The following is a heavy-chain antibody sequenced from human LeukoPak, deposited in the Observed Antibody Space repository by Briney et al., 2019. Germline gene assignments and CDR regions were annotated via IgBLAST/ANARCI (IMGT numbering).Heavy chain of an antibody. D-gene: IGHD1-1*01. J-gene: IGHJ5*02. CDR3: ARDHSIDDKSWWLDP. V-gene: IGHV1-46*01. Sequence: GASVKVSCKTSGDTFTRNWMHWIRQGPGQGLEWMGVINPTGDYTMYAQKFQGRVIVTRDMSSNTDYMELGSLRSDDTAVYHCARDHSIDDKSWWLDPWGQGTLVTVSS. CDR2: INPTGDYT. CDR1: GDTFTRNW.